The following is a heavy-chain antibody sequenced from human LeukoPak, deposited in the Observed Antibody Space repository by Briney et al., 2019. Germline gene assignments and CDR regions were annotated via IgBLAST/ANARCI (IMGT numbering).Heavy chain of an antibody. D-gene: IGHD3-9*01. CDR1: GGSFSGYY. CDR3: ARGGGNLLPYFDPKNYYYMDV. V-gene: IGHV4-34*01. J-gene: IGHJ6*03. Sequence: PSETLSLTCAVYGGSFSGYYWSWIRQPPGKGLEWIGEMNHSRRTNYNPSLKSRVTVSVDTSKNQFSLKLSSVTAADTAVYYCARGGGNLLPYFDPKNYYYMDVWGKGTTVTVSS. CDR2: MNHSRRT.